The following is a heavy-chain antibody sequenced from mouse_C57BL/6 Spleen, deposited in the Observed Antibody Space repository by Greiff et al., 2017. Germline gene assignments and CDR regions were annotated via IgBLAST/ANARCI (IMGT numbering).Heavy chain of an antibody. CDR3: ASTMIKGWFAY. D-gene: IGHD2-4*01. CDR1: GYTFTSYW. CDR2: IYPSDSYT. J-gene: IGHJ3*01. V-gene: IGHV1-69*02. Sequence: QVQLQQPGAELVKPGASVKMSCKASGYTFTSYWITWVKQRPGQGLEWIGDIYPSDSYTNYNQKFKGKATLTVDTSSSTAYMQLSSLTSEDSAVYYCASTMIKGWFAYWGQGTLVTVSA.